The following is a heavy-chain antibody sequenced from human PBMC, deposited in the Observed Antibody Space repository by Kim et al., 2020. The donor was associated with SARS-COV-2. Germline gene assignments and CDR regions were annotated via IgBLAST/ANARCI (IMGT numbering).Heavy chain of an antibody. J-gene: IGHJ4*02. CDR3: ARGELEMATIRPFDY. CDR2: MNPSGGST. V-gene: IGHV1-46*01. Sequence: ASVKVSCKASGYTFTSYYMHWVRQAPGQGLEWMGIMNPSGGSTRYAQKFQGRVTMTRDTSTSTVYMVLSSLRSEDTAVYYCARGELEMATIRPFDYWGQGTLVTVSS. D-gene: IGHD5-12*01. CDR1: GYTFTSYY.